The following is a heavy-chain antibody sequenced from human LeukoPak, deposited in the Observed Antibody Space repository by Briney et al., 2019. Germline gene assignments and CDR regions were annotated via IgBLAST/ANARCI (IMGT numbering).Heavy chain of an antibody. J-gene: IGHJ5*02. CDR2: INPNSGGT. Sequence: APVKVSCKASGYTFTGYYMHWVRQAPGQGLEWMGWINPNSGGTNYAQRFQGRVTMTRDTSINTAYMELSRLRSDDTAIYYCARDYDYGDYNWFDPWGQGTLVTVSS. CDR3: ARDYDYGDYNWFDP. CDR1: GYTFTGYY. D-gene: IGHD3-16*01. V-gene: IGHV1-2*02.